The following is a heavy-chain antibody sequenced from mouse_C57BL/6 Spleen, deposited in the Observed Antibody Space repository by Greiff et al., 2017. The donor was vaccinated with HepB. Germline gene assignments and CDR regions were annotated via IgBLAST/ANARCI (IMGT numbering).Heavy chain of an antibody. Sequence: QVQLQQPGAELVKPGASVKLSCKASGYTFTSYWMQWVKQRPGQGLEWIGEIDPSDSYTNYNQKFKGKATLTVDTSSSTAYMQLSSLTSEDSAVYYCARTGYGSSYGYCDVWGTGTTVTVSS. CDR2: IDPSDSYT. D-gene: IGHD1-1*01. CDR3: ARTGYGSSYGYCDV. CDR1: GYTFTSYW. V-gene: IGHV1-50*01. J-gene: IGHJ1*03.